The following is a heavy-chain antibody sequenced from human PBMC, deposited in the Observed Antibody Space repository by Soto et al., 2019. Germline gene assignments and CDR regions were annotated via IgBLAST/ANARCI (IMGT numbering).Heavy chain of an antibody. CDR3: ARGRYGDY. Sequence: QVHLVQSGAEVKKPGASVKVSCKGSGYDFTTYGMTWVRQAPGQGLECMAWISAHNGNTDYAQKLQGRVTVTRDTSTSTAYMEPRSLRSDDTAMYYCARGRYGDYWGQGALVNVCS. J-gene: IGHJ4*02. D-gene: IGHD1-1*01. CDR2: ISAHNGNT. CDR1: GYDFTTYG. V-gene: IGHV1-18*01.